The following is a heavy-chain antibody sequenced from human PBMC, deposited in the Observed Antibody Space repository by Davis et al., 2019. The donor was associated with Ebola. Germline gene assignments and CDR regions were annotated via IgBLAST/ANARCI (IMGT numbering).Heavy chain of an antibody. V-gene: IGHV3-33*08. CDR3: ARGPSTRNFDY. J-gene: IGHJ4*02. CDR1: GFTFSSYW. CDR2: IWYDGSNK. D-gene: IGHD1-14*01. Sequence: LKISCAASGFTFSSYWMSWVRQAPGRGLEWVAVIWYDGSNKYYADSVKGRFTISRDNSKNTLYLQMNSLRAEDTAVYYCARGPSTRNFDYWGQGTLVTVSS.